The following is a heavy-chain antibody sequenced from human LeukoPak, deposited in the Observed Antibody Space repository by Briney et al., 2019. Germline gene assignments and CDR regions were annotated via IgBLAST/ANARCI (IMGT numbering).Heavy chain of an antibody. V-gene: IGHV3-30*02. J-gene: IGHJ4*02. Sequence: PGGSLRLSCAASGFIFSNSAMHWVRQAPGKGLEWVAFIRYDGSNKYYADSVKGRFTISRDNSKNTLYLQMNSLRAEDTAVYYCAKDPRSSDGYKWGVYYFDYWGQGTLVTVSS. CDR2: IRYDGSNK. CDR1: GFIFSNSA. CDR3: AKDPRSSDGYKWGVYYFDY. D-gene: IGHD5-24*01.